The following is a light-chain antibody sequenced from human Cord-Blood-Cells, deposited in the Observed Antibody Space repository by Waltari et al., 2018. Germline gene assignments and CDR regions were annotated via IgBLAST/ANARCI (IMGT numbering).Light chain of an antibody. J-gene: IGKJ4*01. CDR2: DAS. CDR3: QQRSNWPLLT. Sequence: EIVLTQSPATLSLSPGERATLPFRASQSVSSYLAWYQQKPGQAPRLLIYDASNRATGIPARFSGSGSGTDFTLTISSLEPEDFAVYYCQQRSNWPLLTFGGGTKVEIK. V-gene: IGKV3-11*01. CDR1: QSVSSY.